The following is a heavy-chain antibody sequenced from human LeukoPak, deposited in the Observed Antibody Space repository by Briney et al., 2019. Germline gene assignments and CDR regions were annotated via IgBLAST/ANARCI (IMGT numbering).Heavy chain of an antibody. CDR3: ARERAQAWFDP. CDR1: GFTFSSYG. V-gene: IGHV3-33*01. Sequence: GGSLRLSCAASGFTFSSYGMHWVRQAPGKGLEWVAVIWYDGSNKYYADSVKGRFTISRDNSKNTLYLQMNSLRAEDTAVYYCARERAQAWFDPWGQGTLVTVSS. J-gene: IGHJ5*02. CDR2: IWYDGSNK.